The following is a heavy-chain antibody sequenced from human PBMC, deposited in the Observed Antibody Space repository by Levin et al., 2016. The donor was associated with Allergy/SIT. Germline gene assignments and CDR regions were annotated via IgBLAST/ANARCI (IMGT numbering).Heavy chain of an antibody. D-gene: IGHD6-19*01. Sequence: SVKVSCKASGGTFSSYAISWVRQAPGQGLEWMGGIIPIFGTANYAQKFQGRVTITADKSTSTAYMELSSLRSEDTAVYYCARAHHYGVAGTFDYWGQGTLVTVSS. CDR2: IIPIFGTA. CDR3: ARAHHYGVAGTFDY. V-gene: IGHV1-69*06. J-gene: IGHJ4*02. CDR1: GGTFSSYA.